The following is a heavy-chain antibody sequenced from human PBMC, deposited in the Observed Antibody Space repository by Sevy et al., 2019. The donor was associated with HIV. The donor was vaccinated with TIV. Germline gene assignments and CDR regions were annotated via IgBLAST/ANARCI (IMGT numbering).Heavy chain of an antibody. J-gene: IGHJ2*01. CDR3: AAVAADKGYFNI. Sequence: GGSLRLSCAPSGFSPADLYMDWDRQAPGKGRGWVGRIRNKAKSYTTEYAASVKGRFTISSDDSQNSLYLQMNSLKTADTALYYCAAVAADKGYFNIWGRGTLVTVSS. CDR2: IRNKAKSYTT. CDR1: GFSPADLY. V-gene: IGHV3-72*01. D-gene: IGHD6-19*01.